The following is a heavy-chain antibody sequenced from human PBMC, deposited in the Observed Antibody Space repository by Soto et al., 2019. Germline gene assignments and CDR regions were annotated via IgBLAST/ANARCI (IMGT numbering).Heavy chain of an antibody. V-gene: IGHV3-64*01. CDR1: GFTFSNYA. CDR2: ISSNGHST. D-gene: IGHD2-8*01. Sequence: GSLRLSCAASGFTFSNYAMHWVRQAPGKGLEYVSTISSNGHSTDYANSVKGRFTISRDNSMNTLYLQMGSLRAEDMAVYYCARGSNGYYFDYWGPGILVTVSS. CDR3: ARGSNGYYFDY. J-gene: IGHJ4*02.